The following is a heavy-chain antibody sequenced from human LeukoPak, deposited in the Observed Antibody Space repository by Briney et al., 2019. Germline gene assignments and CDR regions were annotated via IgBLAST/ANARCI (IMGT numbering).Heavy chain of an antibody. CDR2: IYPGDSDT. CDR1: GYSFPNYW. CDR3: VGSTGYPYYFDY. D-gene: IGHD3-9*01. V-gene: IGHV5-51*01. Sequence: GESLKISCKGSGYSFPNYWIGWVRQMPGKGLECMGIIYPGDSDTTYKPSFQGQVTISADKSISTAYLQWSSLKASDTAMYYCVGSTGYPYYFDYWGQGTLLTVSS. J-gene: IGHJ4*02.